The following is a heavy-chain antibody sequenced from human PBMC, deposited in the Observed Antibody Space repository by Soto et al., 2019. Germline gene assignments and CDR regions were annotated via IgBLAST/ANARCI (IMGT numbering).Heavy chain of an antibody. Sequence: QVQLQESGPGLVKPSGTLSLTCAVSGGSISSSNWWSWVRQPPGTGLEWIGEIYHSGSTNYTPSLKSRVTISVDQSKNQFSLKLSSVTAADTAVYYCARVSSSADDYYYYGMDVWGQGTTVTVSS. V-gene: IGHV4-4*02. CDR1: GGSISSSNW. CDR3: ARVSSSADDYYYYGMDV. J-gene: IGHJ6*02. CDR2: IYHSGST.